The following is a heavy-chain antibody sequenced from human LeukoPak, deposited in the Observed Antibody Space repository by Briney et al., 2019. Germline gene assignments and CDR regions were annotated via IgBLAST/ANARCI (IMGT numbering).Heavy chain of an antibody. CDR1: GFTFSNYG. Sequence: GRPLRLSCAASGFTFSNYGMHWVRQAPGKGLEWVALIRYDGSKKDYGDSVKGRFTISRDNSKNMVYLQMNSLRVEDTDMYYCVRTGETERFEYWGQGALVTVSS. J-gene: IGHJ4*02. CDR3: VRTGETERFEY. D-gene: IGHD1-1*01. CDR2: IRYDGSKK. V-gene: IGHV3-33*01.